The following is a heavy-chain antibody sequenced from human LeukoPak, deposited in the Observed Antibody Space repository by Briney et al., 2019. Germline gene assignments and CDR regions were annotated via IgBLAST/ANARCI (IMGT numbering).Heavy chain of an antibody. Sequence: GGSLRLSCAASGFTFSSYWMSWVRQAPGKGLEWVANIKQDGSENYYVDSVKGRFTISRDNAKNSLYLQMDSLRAEDTAMYYCAKTNYYDTTDDKPYTTHFDYWGQGALVTVSS. CDR3: AKTNYYDTTDDKPYTTHFDY. V-gene: IGHV3-7*03. J-gene: IGHJ4*02. CDR2: IKQDGSEN. D-gene: IGHD3-22*01. CDR1: GFTFSSYW.